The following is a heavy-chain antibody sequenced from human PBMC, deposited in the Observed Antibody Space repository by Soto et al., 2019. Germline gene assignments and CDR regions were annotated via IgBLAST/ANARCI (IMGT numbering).Heavy chain of an antibody. J-gene: IGHJ6*02. CDR2: ISAYNGNT. Sequence: QLLQSGAEVKKPGASVKVSCKASGYSFSSYGISWVRQAPGQGLEWMGGISAYNGNTNYVEKFQGRAAMTPDASTSTAYMELRGLRSDDTAVYFCARDPPITGSLRGTPLMAVWGQGTTVTVSS. CDR3: ARDPPITGSLRGTPLMAV. V-gene: IGHV1-18*01. CDR1: GYSFSSYG. D-gene: IGHD1-20*01.